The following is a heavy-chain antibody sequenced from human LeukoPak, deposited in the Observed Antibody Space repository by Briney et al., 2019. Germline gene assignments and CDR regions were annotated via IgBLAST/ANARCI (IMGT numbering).Heavy chain of an antibody. CDR2: IIPIFGTA. D-gene: IGHD3-3*01. Sequence: ASVKVSCKASGGTFSSYAISWVRQAPGQGLEWMGGIIPIFGTANYAQKFQGRVTITTDESTSTAYMELSGLRSEDTAVYYCARSDYDFITDYWGQGTLVTVSS. V-gene: IGHV1-69*05. CDR3: ARSDYDFITDY. J-gene: IGHJ4*02. CDR1: GGTFSSYA.